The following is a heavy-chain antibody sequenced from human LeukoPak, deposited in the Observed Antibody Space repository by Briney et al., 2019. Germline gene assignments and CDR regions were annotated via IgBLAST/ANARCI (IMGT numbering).Heavy chain of an antibody. D-gene: IGHD2-21*01. CDR3: ARAPTPYFTYYMDV. CDR1: GFSFSGFG. Sequence: GGSLSLSCAASGFSFSGFGMNWVRQAPGKGLEWISYIGSSGSAGGNIYYAVSVKGRFTVSRDNAKDSLFLQMNSLQDADTAVYYCARAPTPYFTYYMDVWGKGTTVTVSS. CDR2: IGSSGSAGGNI. V-gene: IGHV3-48*02. J-gene: IGHJ6*03.